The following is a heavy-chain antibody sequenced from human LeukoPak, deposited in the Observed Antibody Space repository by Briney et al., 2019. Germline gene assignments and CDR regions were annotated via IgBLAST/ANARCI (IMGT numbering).Heavy chain of an antibody. CDR3: ARDRPTGASRLFVVQ. Sequence: GGSLRLSCAAFGFSFSSYSMTWVRQAPGKGLEWVSSMSSGSSYIYYADSVRGRFTISRDNAKNSLYLLMNSLRVEDTAVYYCARDRPTGASRLFVVQWGQGTLVTVSS. J-gene: IGHJ4*02. D-gene: IGHD3-3*01. V-gene: IGHV3-21*01. CDR1: GFSFSSYS. CDR2: MSSGSSYI.